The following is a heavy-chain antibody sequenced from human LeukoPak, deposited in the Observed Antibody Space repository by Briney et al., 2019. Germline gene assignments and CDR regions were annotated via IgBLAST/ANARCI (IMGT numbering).Heavy chain of an antibody. D-gene: IGHD1-14*01. CDR1: GYTFTGYY. Sequence: GASVKVSCKASGYTFTGYYMHWVRQAPGQGLEWMGWINPNSGGTNYAQKFQGRVTMTRDTSISTAYMELSRLRSDDTAVYYCARVPVEKPFKQTYNWFDPWGQGTLVIVSS. CDR2: INPNSGGT. J-gene: IGHJ5*02. CDR3: ARVPVEKPFKQTYNWFDP. V-gene: IGHV1-2*02.